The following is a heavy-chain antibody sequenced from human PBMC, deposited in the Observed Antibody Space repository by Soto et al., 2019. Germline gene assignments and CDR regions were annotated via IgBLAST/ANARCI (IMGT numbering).Heavy chain of an antibody. V-gene: IGHV1-58*01. J-gene: IGHJ6*02. CDR1: GFTFTSSA. Sequence: SVKVSCKASGFTFTSSAVQWVRQARGQRLEWIGWIVVGSGNTNYAQKFQERVTITRDMSTSTAYMELSSLRSEDTAVYYCAAEDVWFGETLYYYGMDVWGQGTTVTVSS. CDR3: AAEDVWFGETLYYYGMDV. CDR2: IVVGSGNT. D-gene: IGHD3-10*01.